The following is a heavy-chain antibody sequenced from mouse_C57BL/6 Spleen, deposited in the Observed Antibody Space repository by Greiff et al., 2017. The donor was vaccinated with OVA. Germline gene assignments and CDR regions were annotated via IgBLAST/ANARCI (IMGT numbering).Heavy chain of an antibody. CDR3: ARKRGLRGSSYGFAY. CDR1: GYTFTDYY. CDR2: INPNNGGT. Sequence: VQLQQSGPELVKPGASVKISCKASGYTFTDYYMNWVKQSHGKSLEWIGDINPNNGGTSYNQKFKGKATLTVDKSPSTAYMELRSLTSEDSAVYYCARKRGLRGSSYGFAYWGQGTLVTVSA. V-gene: IGHV1-26*01. D-gene: IGHD1-1*01. J-gene: IGHJ3*01.